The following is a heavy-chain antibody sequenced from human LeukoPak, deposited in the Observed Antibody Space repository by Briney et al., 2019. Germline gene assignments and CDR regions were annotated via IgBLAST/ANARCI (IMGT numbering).Heavy chain of an antibody. CDR1: GYTFTSYY. Sequence: GASVKVSCKASGYTFTSYYMHWVRQAPGQGLEWMGIINPSGGSTSCAQKFQGRVTMTRDTSTSTVYMELSSLRSEDTVVYYCARVGSSSNFDYWGQGTLVTVSS. CDR2: INPSGGST. J-gene: IGHJ4*02. V-gene: IGHV1-46*01. CDR3: ARVGSSSNFDY. D-gene: IGHD6-13*01.